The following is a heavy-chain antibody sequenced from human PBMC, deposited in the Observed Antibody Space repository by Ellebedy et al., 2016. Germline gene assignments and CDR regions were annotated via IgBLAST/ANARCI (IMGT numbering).Heavy chain of an antibody. Sequence: GGSLRLSXAASGFTFSSYAMSWVRQAPGKGLEWVSAISGSGGSTYYADSVKGRFTISRDNSKNTLYLQMNSLRAEDTAVYYCAKYKKSEYDFWSGYYGSGIDYWGQGTLVTVSS. J-gene: IGHJ4*02. CDR1: GFTFSSYA. V-gene: IGHV3-23*01. CDR3: AKYKKSEYDFWSGYYGSGIDY. D-gene: IGHD3-3*01. CDR2: ISGSGGST.